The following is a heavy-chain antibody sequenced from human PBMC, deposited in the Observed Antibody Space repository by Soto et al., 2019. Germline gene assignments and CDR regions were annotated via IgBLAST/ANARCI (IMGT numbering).Heavy chain of an antibody. CDR1: GGTFSSYA. V-gene: IGHV1-69*12. J-gene: IGHJ6*02. CDR3: ASPRDNYYYNGMDV. Sequence: QVQLVQSGAEVKKPGSSVKVSCKASGGTFSSYAISWVRQAPGQGLEWMGGFIPIFGAADYAQNFQGRVTIAAEESTSTGYMELSSLRSEDTAVYYCASPRDNYYYNGMDVWGQGPTVTVSS. CDR2: FIPIFGAA. D-gene: IGHD3-10*01.